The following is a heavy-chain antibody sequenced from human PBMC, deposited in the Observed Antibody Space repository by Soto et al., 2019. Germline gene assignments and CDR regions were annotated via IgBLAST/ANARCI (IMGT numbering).Heavy chain of an antibody. J-gene: IGHJ6*03. V-gene: IGHV1-69*02. CDR2: IIPILGIA. CDR1: GGTFSSYT. D-gene: IGHD2-15*01. CDR3: ASSYCSGGSCYSGHYPYYMDV. Sequence: SVKVSWKASGGTFSSYTISWVRQAPGQGLEWMGRIIPILGIANYAQKFQGRVTITADKSTSTAYMELSSLRSEDTAVYYCASSYCSGGSCYSGHYPYYMDVWGKGTTVTVSS.